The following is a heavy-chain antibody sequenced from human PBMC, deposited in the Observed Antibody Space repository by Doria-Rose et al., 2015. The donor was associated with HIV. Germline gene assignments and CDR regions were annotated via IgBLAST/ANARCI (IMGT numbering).Heavy chain of an antibody. CDR3: ARMGSYRELDY. J-gene: IGHJ4*02. CDR1: GASVSSRGYY. D-gene: IGHD3-3*01. Sequence: QVQLQESGPGLAKPSETLSLTCSVSGASVSSRGYYWNWIRQVPGKGLESLGYTYYTGTSDYSPSLKSRLNMAVDTSKNQFSLKLSFVTVADTAVYYCARMGSYRELDYWGQRALVIVSA. V-gene: IGHV4-31*03. CDR2: TYYTGTS.